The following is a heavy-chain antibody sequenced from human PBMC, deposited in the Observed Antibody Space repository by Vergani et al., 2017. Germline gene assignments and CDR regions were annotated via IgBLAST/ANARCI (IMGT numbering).Heavy chain of an antibody. CDR2: IYPGDSDT. CDR3: ARQVYGSLNAYNWFDP. Sequence: EVQLVQSGAEVKKPGASLKISCKGSGYSFTSYWIGWVCQMPGKGLEWMGCIYPGDSDTSYSPTFQGQVTISADTSISTAYMQWSSLKASDTAMYYCARQVYGSLNAYNWFDPWGQGTLVTVSS. J-gene: IGHJ5*02. D-gene: IGHD3-10*01. V-gene: IGHV5-51*01. CDR1: GYSFTSYW.